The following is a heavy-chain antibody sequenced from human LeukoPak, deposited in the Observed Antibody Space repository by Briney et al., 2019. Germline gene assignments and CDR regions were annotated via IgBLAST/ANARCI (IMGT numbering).Heavy chain of an antibody. CDR1: GFTFSSYA. CDR3: AKGSGSSCYSPCDY. D-gene: IGHD2-15*01. J-gene: IGHJ4*02. Sequence: GGSLRLSCEASGFTFSSYAMSWVRQAPGKGLAWVSAISGSGGSTYYADSVKGRFTISRDNSKNTLYLQMNSLRAEDTAVYYCAKGSGSSCYSPCDYWGQGILVTVSS. CDR2: ISGSGGST. V-gene: IGHV3-23*01.